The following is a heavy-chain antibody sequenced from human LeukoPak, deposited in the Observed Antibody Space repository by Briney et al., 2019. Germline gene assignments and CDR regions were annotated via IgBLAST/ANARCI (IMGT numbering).Heavy chain of an antibody. CDR1: GSSISSGGYH. CDR2: IDYTGRT. Sequence: SETLSLTCSVSGSSISSGGYHWSWIRQLPGKDLEWIGYIDYTGRTDYNPSLESRVTISLHTTKNQISLRLTSVAAADTAVYYCARKMYGVADYWGQGTLVTVSS. V-gene: IGHV4-31*03. CDR3: ARKMYGVADY. J-gene: IGHJ4*02. D-gene: IGHD2-8*01.